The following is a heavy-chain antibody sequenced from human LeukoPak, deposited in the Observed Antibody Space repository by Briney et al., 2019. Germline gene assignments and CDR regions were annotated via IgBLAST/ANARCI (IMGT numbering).Heavy chain of an antibody. CDR1: GFTFSSYG. Sequence: QTGGSLRLSCAASGFTFSSYGMHWVRQAPGKGLEWVAVISYDGSNKYYADSVKGRFTISRDNSKNTLYLQMNSLRAEDTAAYYCAKDGNWARFENWGQGTLVTVSS. CDR2: ISYDGSNK. V-gene: IGHV3-30*18. J-gene: IGHJ4*02. D-gene: IGHD7-27*01. CDR3: AKDGNWARFEN.